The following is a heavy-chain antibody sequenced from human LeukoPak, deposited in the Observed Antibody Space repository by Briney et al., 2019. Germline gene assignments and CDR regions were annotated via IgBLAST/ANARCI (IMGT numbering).Heavy chain of an antibody. V-gene: IGHV3-11*04. CDR3: ARVGVLRYFDWTNDASDI. D-gene: IGHD3-9*01. Sequence: GGSLRLSCAASGFIFSDYYMSWIRQAPGKGLEWVSYISSSGSTIYYADSVKGRFTISRDNAKNSLYLQMNSLRAEDTAVYYCARVGVLRYFDWTNDASDIWGQGTMVTVSS. CDR1: GFIFSDYY. CDR2: ISSSGSTI. J-gene: IGHJ3*02.